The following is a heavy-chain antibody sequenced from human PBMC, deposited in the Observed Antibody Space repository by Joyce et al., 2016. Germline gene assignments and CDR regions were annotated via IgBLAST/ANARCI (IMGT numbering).Heavy chain of an antibody. Sequence: EVQLVESGGGLVKPGGSLRLSCAASVFTFRSYSMSWVRQARGKGVEWGSSIISSSSYIEYTDSVKGRFTISRDNAKNSLYLQMNSLRVEDTAVYYCARSSYTNGIFDYWGQGTLVTVSS. CDR2: IISSSSYI. J-gene: IGHJ4*02. CDR1: VFTFRSYS. V-gene: IGHV3-21*01. D-gene: IGHD2-8*01. CDR3: ARSSYTNGIFDY.